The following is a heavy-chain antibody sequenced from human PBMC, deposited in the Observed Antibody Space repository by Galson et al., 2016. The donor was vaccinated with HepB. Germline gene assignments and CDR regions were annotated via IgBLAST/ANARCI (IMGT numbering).Heavy chain of an antibody. V-gene: IGHV3-33*01. CDR1: GFTFSNYG. CDR2: IRYDGSKK. CDR3: AREDQYYYFYGLDV. Sequence: LRLSCAASGFTFSNYGMHWVRQAPGKGLEWVAVIRYDGSKKYYADSVKGRFTISRDNSKNTLYLQMDSLRAEDTALYYCAREDQYYYFYGLDVWGQGTTVTVSS. J-gene: IGHJ6*02.